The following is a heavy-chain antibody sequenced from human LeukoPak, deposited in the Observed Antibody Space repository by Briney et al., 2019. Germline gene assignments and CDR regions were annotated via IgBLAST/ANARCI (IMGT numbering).Heavy chain of an antibody. V-gene: IGHV3-7*01. J-gene: IGHJ4*02. Sequence: GGSLRLSCAASGFTFSSYGMHWVRQAPGEGLEWVANIKQDGSEKYYVDSVKGRFTISRDNAKNSLYLQMNSLRAEDTAVYYCAREEGIAARSDFDYWGQGTLVTVSS. CDR2: IKQDGSEK. CDR3: AREEGIAARSDFDY. D-gene: IGHD6-6*01. CDR1: GFTFSSYG.